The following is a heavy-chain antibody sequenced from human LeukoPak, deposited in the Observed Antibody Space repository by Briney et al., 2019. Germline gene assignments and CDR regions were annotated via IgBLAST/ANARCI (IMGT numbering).Heavy chain of an antibody. CDR1: GYAFTSYY. CDR3: AGEDYYDTRAFDI. D-gene: IGHD3-22*01. Sequence: ASVKVSCKASGYAFTSYYMHWVRQAPGQGLEWMGIINPSGGSTSYAQKFQGRVTMTRDTSASTAYMELSSLRSEDTAVYYCAGEDYYDTRAFDIWGQGTMVTVSS. V-gene: IGHV1-46*01. CDR2: INPSGGST. J-gene: IGHJ3*02.